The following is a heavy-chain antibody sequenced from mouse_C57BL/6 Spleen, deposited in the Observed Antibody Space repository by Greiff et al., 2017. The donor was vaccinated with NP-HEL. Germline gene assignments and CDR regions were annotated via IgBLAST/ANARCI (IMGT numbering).Heavy chain of an antibody. J-gene: IGHJ2*01. CDR1: GYTFTSYW. D-gene: IGHD1-1*01. Sequence: QVQLQQPGAELVRPGSSVKLSCKASGYTFTSYWMDWVKQRPGQGLEWIGNIYPSDSETHYNQKFKDKATLTVDKSSSTAYMQLSSLTSEDSAFYYCARSIWNYYGSSLDYWGQGTTLTVSS. CDR2: IYPSDSET. V-gene: IGHV1-61*01. CDR3: ARSIWNYYGSSLDY.